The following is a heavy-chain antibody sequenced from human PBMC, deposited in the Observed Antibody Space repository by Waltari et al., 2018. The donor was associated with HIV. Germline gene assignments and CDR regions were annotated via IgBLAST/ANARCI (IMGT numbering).Heavy chain of an antibody. CDR3: ARDKGEVYYGRFEGYFQH. D-gene: IGHD3-10*01. CDR2: ISYDGSNK. Sequence: QVQLVESGGGVVQPGRSLRISCAASGFTFTSYAMHWVHQAPGKGLEWVALISYDGSNKYYADSVKGRFTISRDNSKNTLYLQMNSLRAEDTAVYYCARDKGEVYYGRFEGYFQHWGQGTLVTVSS. CDR1: GFTFTSYA. J-gene: IGHJ1*01. V-gene: IGHV3-30*01.